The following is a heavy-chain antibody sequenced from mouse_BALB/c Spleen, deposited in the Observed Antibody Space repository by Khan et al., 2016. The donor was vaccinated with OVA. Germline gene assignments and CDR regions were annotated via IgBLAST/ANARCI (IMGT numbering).Heavy chain of an antibody. CDR1: GFNIKDYY. CDR2: IDPETGET. J-gene: IGHJ3*01. V-gene: IGHV14-1*02. Sequence: VQLQQSGAELVRPGALVKLSCKASGFNIKDYYMHWVKQRPEQGLEWIGWIDPETGETVYDPKFQGKASITANTSSNTAYLPPSSLTSEDTAVYYCTRSGYAAWFAYWGQGTPVTVSA. D-gene: IGHD2-10*02. CDR3: TRSGYAAWFAY.